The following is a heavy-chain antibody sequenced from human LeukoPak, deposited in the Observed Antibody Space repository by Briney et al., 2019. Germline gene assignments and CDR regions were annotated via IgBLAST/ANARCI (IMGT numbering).Heavy chain of an antibody. CDR1: GFTVSSNY. Sequence: GGSLRLSCAASGFTVSSNYMSWVRQAPGKGLEWVSVIYSGGSTYYADSVKGRFTISRDNSKNTLYLQMNSLRAEDTAVYYCARDGAMVRGIIMTDWGQGTPVTVSS. J-gene: IGHJ4*02. CDR2: IYSGGST. V-gene: IGHV3-53*01. CDR3: ARDGAMVRGIIMTD. D-gene: IGHD3-10*01.